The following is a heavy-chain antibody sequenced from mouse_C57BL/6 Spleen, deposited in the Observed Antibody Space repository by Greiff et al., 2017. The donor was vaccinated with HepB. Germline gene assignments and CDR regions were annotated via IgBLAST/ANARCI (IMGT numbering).Heavy chain of an antibody. Sequence: EVQLQQSGPELVKPGASVKMSCKASGYTFTDYNMHWVKQSHGKSLEWIGYINPNNGGTSYNQKFKGKATLTVNKSSSTAYMELRSLTSEDSAVYYCARGGYYDYDVYYAMDYWGQGTSVTVSS. D-gene: IGHD2-4*01. CDR2: INPNNGGT. V-gene: IGHV1-22*01. CDR1: GYTFTDYN. J-gene: IGHJ4*01. CDR3: ARGGYYDYDVYYAMDY.